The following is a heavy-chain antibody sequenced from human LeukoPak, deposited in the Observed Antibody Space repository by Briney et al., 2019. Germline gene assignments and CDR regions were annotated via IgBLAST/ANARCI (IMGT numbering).Heavy chain of an antibody. CDR3: AKVQYSSGWYGPYFDY. Sequence: PGGSLRLSCAASGFTFSSYAMSWVRQAPGKGLEWVSAISGSGGSTYYADSVKGRFTISRDNSKNTLYLQMNSLRAEDTAVYYCAKVQYSSGWYGPYFDYWGQGTLVTVSS. V-gene: IGHV3-23*01. J-gene: IGHJ4*02. CDR2: ISGSGGST. D-gene: IGHD6-19*01. CDR1: GFTFSSYA.